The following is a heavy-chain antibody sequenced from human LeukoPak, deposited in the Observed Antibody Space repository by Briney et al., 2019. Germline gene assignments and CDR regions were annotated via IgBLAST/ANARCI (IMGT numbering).Heavy chain of an antibody. V-gene: IGHV1-69*13. CDR2: IIPIFGTA. J-gene: IGHJ6*03. CDR3: ARGAMVRGVIVGYYYYYYYMDV. CDR1: GGTFSSYA. Sequence: SVKVSCKASGGTFSSYAISWVRQAPGQGLEWMGGIIPIFGTANYAQKFQGRVTITADESTSTAYMELSSLRSEDTAVYYCARGAMVRGVIVGYYYYYYYMDVWGKGTTVTISS. D-gene: IGHD3-10*01.